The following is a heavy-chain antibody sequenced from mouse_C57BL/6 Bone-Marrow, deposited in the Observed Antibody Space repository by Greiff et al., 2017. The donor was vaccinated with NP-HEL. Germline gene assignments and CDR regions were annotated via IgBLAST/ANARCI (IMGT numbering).Heavy chain of an antibody. V-gene: IGHV3-6*01. CDR3: TRGGDYDNAVDY. Sequence: EVQLQQSGPGLVKPSQSLSLTCSVTGYSITSGYYWNWIRQFPGNKLEWMGYIRYDGSNNYNPSLKNRISITRDTSRNQFFLKLNSVTTEDTATYYGTRGGDYDNAVDYWGQGTSVTVSS. J-gene: IGHJ4*01. CDR1: GYSITSGYY. CDR2: IRYDGSN. D-gene: IGHD2-4*01.